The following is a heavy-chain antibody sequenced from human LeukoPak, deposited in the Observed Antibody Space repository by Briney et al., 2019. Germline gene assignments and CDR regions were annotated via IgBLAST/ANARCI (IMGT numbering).Heavy chain of an antibody. D-gene: IGHD4-23*01. CDR2: INHSGST. CDR3: ASHGGNSVGWFDP. J-gene: IGHJ5*02. V-gene: IGHV4-34*01. CDR1: GGSFSGYY. Sequence: SETLSLTCAVYGGSFSGYYWSWIRQPPGKGLEWIGEINHSGSTTYNPSLKSRVTISVDTSKNQFSLKLSSVTAADTAVYYCASHGGNSVGWFDPWGQGTLVTVSS.